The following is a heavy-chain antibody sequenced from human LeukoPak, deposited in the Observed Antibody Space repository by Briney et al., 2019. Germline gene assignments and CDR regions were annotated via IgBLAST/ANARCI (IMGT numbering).Heavy chain of an antibody. J-gene: IGHJ4*02. Sequence: SSETLSLTCTVSGGYISSSSYSWGWIRQPPGKGLEWIGNIYYTGTTYSNPSLKSRVTISVDTSKNQFSLKLSSVTAADTAVYYCARLDPRGGDDYWGQGTLVTVSS. D-gene: IGHD2-2*03. CDR3: ARLDPRGGDDY. CDR2: IYYTGTT. CDR1: GGYISSSSYS. V-gene: IGHV4-39*01.